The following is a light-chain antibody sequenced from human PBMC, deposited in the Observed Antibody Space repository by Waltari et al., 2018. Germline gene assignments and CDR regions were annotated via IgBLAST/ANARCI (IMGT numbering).Light chain of an antibody. CDR3: DSRDSSGNQWV. V-gene: IGLV3-19*01. CDR2: GKN. Sequence: SSELTQDPAVSVALGQTVRITCQGDSLRRYYASWYQQKPGQAPVLVIYGKNNRPSGIPDRFSGSTSGNTASLTITGAQAEDEADCFCDSRDSSGNQWVFGGGTKLTVL. J-gene: IGLJ3*02. CDR1: SLRRYY.